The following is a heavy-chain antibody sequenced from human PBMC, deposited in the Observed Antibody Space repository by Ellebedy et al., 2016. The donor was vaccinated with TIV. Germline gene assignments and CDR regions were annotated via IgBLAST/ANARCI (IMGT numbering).Heavy chain of an antibody. CDR3: ARDTYYDSSGLSPW. Sequence: GESLKISCVASGFTFSSYAMYWVRQAPGKGLEWVAATSYDGNDKYYSDSVKGRFTISRDNSKNSLYLQMNSLRTEDTAVYYCARDTYYDSSGLSPWWGLGTLVTVSS. D-gene: IGHD3-22*01. J-gene: IGHJ4*02. CDR1: GFTFSSYA. CDR2: TSYDGNDK. V-gene: IGHV3-30*04.